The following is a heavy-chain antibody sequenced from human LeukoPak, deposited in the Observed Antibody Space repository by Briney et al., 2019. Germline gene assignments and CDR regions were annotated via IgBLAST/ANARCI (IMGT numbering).Heavy chain of an antibody. CDR2: ISAYNGNT. Sequence: ASVKVSCKASGYTFTSYGISWVRQAPGQGLEWMGWISAYNGNTNYAQKLQGRVTMTTDTSTSTAYMELRSLRSDDTAVYYCARDLQLELRRPDYYHGMDVWGQGTTVTVSS. CDR1: GYTFTSYG. J-gene: IGHJ6*02. V-gene: IGHV1-18*01. D-gene: IGHD1-7*01. CDR3: ARDLQLELRRPDYYHGMDV.